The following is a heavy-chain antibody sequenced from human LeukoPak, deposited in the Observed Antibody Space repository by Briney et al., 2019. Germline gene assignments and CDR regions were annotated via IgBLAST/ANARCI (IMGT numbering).Heavy chain of an antibody. CDR3: AREDWSKLHGARRGWFDP. D-gene: IGHD1-7*01. CDR2: IIPIFGTA. J-gene: IGHJ5*02. CDR1: GGTFSSYS. Sequence: ASVTVSCKSSGGTFSSYSISWVRQAPGQGVEWMGGIIPIFGTANYAQKFQGRVTITTEESTSTAYMELSSMRSEDTAVYYCAREDWSKLHGARRGWFDPWGQGTLVTVSS. V-gene: IGHV1-69*05.